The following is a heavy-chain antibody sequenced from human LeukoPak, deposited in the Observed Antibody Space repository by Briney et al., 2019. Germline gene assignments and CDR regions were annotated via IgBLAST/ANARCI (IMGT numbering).Heavy chain of an antibody. CDR3: ARGPRGYSNSED. V-gene: IGHV3-48*01. CDR1: GFTSSSYS. J-gene: IGHJ4*02. D-gene: IGHD5-18*01. CDR2: ISSSSSTI. Sequence: PGGSLRLSCAASGFTSSSYSMNWVRQAPGKGLEWVSYISSSSSTIYYADSVKGRFTISRDNAKNSLYLQMNSLRAEDTAVYYCARGPRGYSNSEDWGQGTLVTVSS.